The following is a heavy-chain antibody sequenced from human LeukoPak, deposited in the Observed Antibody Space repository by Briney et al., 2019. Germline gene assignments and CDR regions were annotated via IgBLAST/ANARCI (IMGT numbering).Heavy chain of an antibody. CDR2: ISSSSSTI. J-gene: IGHJ4*02. D-gene: IGHD3-22*01. Sequence: WVRQPPGKALEWVSYISSSSSTIYYADSVKGRFTISRDNAKNSLYLQMNSLRAEDTAVYYCARELAYYYDSRGYWGQGTLVTVSS. V-gene: IGHV3-48*01. CDR3: ARELAYYYDSRGY.